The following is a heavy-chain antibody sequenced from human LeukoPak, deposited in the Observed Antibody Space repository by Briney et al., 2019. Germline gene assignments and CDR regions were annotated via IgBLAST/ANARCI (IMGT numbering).Heavy chain of an antibody. J-gene: IGHJ6*02. CDR2: ISYDGSNK. CDR3: AKDLSSSWYYYYYGMDV. Sequence: GGSLRLSCAASGFTFSSYGMHWVRQAPGKGLEWVAVISYDGSNKYYAGSVKGRFTISRDNSKNTLYLQMNSLRAEDTAVYYCAKDLSSSWYYYYYGMDVWGQGTTVTVSS. CDR1: GFTFSSYG. V-gene: IGHV3-30*18. D-gene: IGHD6-13*01.